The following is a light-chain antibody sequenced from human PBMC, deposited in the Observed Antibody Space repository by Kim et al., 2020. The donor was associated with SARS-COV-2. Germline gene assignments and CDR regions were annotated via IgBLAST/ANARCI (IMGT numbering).Light chain of an antibody. CDR2: YDS. J-gene: IGLJ3*02. CDR3: QVWDSSSDHRGWV. Sequence: SYELTQPPSVSVAPGKTARITCGGNNIGSKSVHWYQQKPGQAPVLVIYYDSDRPSGIPERFSGYNSGNTATLTISRVEAGDEADYYCQVWDSSSDHRGWVFGGGTQLTVL. V-gene: IGLV3-21*04. CDR1: NIGSKS.